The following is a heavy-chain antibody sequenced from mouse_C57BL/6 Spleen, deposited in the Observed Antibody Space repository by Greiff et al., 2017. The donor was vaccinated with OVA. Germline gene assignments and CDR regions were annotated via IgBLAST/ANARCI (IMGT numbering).Heavy chain of an antibody. D-gene: IGHD3-2*02. CDR1: GYAFSSYW. Sequence: QVHVKQSGAELVKPGASVKISCKASGYAFSSYWMNWVKQRPGKGLEWIGQIYPGDGDTNYNGKFKGKATLTADKSSSTAYMQLSSLTSEDSAVYFCAREKTAQATFDYWGQGTTLTVSS. CDR2: IYPGDGDT. J-gene: IGHJ2*01. CDR3: AREKTAQATFDY. V-gene: IGHV1-80*01.